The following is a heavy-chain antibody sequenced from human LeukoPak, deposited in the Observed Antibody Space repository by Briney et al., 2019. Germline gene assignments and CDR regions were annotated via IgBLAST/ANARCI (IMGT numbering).Heavy chain of an antibody. V-gene: IGHV3-23*01. D-gene: IGHD6-13*01. CDR1: GFTFSSYA. CDR2: ISGSGGTP. J-gene: IGHJ4*02. Sequence: GGSLRLSCAASGFTFSSYAMSWVRQAPGKGLEWVSAISGSGGTPYYADSVKGRFTISRDNSKNTLYLQMNSLRAEDTAVYYCISMSYSSSWDYWGQGTLVTVSS. CDR3: ISMSYSSSWDY.